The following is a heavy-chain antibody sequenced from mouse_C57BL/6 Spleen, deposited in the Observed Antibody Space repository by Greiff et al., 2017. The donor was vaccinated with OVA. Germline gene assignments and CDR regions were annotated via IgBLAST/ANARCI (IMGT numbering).Heavy chain of an antibody. CDR2: IYPGDGDT. CDR1: GYAFSSYW. D-gene: IGHD1-1*01. J-gene: IGHJ1*03. V-gene: IGHV1-80*01. Sequence: QVQLQQSGAELVKPGASVKISCKASGYAFSSYWMNWVKQRPGKGLEWIGQIYPGDGDTNYNGKFKGKATLTADKSSSTAYMQLSSLTSEDSAVYFCARSRKNTVQGYFDVWGTGTTVTVSS. CDR3: ARSRKNTVQGYFDV.